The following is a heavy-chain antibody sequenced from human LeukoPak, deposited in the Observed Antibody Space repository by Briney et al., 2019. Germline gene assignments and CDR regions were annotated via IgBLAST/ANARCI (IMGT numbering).Heavy chain of an antibody. Sequence: PGGSLRLSCAASGFTFSGYWMSWVRQAPGRGLEWLATIKQDESEKTYVDSVEGRFTSSRDNAKSSLFLQMDSLRAEDTAVYYCARFGMDAAIDYWGQGTLVTVSS. CDR2: IKQDESEK. CDR3: ARFGMDAAIDY. D-gene: IGHD2-15*01. J-gene: IGHJ4*02. V-gene: IGHV3-7*01. CDR1: GFTFSGYW.